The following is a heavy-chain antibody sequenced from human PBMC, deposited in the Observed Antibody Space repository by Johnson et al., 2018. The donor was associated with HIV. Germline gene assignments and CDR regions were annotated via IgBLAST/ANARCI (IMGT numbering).Heavy chain of an antibody. D-gene: IGHD5-24*01. CDR2: IYRGGST. Sequence: VQLVESGGDLIQPGGSLRLSCAASGFTVSSNYMTWVRPAPGKGLEWVSVIYRGGSTSSADPVKGRFTISRAKSKNTLYLQMNSLRAEDTAVYYGAREMAATNAWALDIWGQGIMVTVSS. J-gene: IGHJ3*02. CDR1: GFTVSSNY. V-gene: IGHV3-53*01. CDR3: AREMAATNAWALDI.